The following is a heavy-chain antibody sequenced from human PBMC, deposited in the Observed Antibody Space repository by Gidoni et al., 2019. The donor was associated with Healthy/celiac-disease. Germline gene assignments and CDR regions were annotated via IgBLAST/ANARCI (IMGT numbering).Heavy chain of an antibody. Sequence: QVQLQESGPGLVKPSETLSLTCPVSGGSISSYYWSWIRQPPGKGLEWIGYIYYSGSTNYNPSLKSRVTISVDTSKNQFSLKLSSVTAADTAVYYCARDSPQGIAAAGGGLYYYGMDVWGQGTTVTVSS. V-gene: IGHV4-59*01. CDR3: ARDSPQGIAAAGGGLYYYGMDV. CDR1: GGSISSYY. CDR2: IYYSGST. J-gene: IGHJ6*02. D-gene: IGHD6-13*01.